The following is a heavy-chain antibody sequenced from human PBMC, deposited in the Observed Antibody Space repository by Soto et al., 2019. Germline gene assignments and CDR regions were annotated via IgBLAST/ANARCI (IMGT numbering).Heavy chain of an antibody. D-gene: IGHD3-9*01. CDR3: GRLEGLATIWYYFDY. CDR1: GASIISSDW. Sequence: SETLSLTCAVSGASIISSDWWTWVRPPPGKGLEWIGEISHSGTTIYNPSLKGRVTISVDVSKNQFSLKLMSLSAADTAVYYCGRLEGLATIWYYFDYWGQGALVTVSS. V-gene: IGHV4-4*02. J-gene: IGHJ4*02. CDR2: ISHSGTT.